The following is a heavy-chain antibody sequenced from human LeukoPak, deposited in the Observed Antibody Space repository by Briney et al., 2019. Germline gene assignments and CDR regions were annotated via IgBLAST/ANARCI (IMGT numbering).Heavy chain of an antibody. J-gene: IGHJ4*02. Sequence: INPNSGGTNYAQKFQGRVTMTRDTSISTAYMELGRLRSDDTAVYYCARVIIVGATSFDYWGQGTLVTVSS. CDR2: INPNSGGT. CDR3: ARVIIVGATSFDY. V-gene: IGHV1-2*02. D-gene: IGHD1-26*01.